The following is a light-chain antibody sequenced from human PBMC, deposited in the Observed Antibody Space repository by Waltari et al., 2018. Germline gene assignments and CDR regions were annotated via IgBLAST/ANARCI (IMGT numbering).Light chain of an antibody. J-gene: IGLJ2*01. CDR2: GNS. Sequence: QSVLTPPPSVSGAPGHRVTIPCTGSSSNIGAGSDLHFYQPLPGTAPKLLIYGNSNRPSGVPDRFSGSKSGTSASLAITGLQAEDEADYYCQSYDSSLSGGVFGGGTKLTVL. CDR3: QSYDSSLSGGV. CDR1: SSNIGAGSD. V-gene: IGLV1-40*01.